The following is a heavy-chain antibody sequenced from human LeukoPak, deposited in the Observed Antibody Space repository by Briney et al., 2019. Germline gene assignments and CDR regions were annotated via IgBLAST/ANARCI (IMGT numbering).Heavy chain of an antibody. Sequence: GGSLRLSCAASGFTFRNYGMHWVRQVPGKGLEWLGVVTYDGSKAFYADSVKGRLTISRDNSKNTLYLQMNTLRVEDRAVYFCAKDQRTMTRRMDVWGQGILVTVSS. D-gene: IGHD2-2*01. V-gene: IGHV3-30*18. CDR3: AKDQRTMTRRMDV. CDR2: VTYDGSKA. CDR1: GFTFRNYG. J-gene: IGHJ4*02.